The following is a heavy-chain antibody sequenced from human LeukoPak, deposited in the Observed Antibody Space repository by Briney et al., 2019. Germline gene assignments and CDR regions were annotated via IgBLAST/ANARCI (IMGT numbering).Heavy chain of an antibody. CDR2: ISSSGSTI. CDR3: ARDKDGEKYYYDSSGYYDY. D-gene: IGHD3-22*01. J-gene: IGHJ4*02. Sequence: PGGSLRLSCAASGFSFSDYYMNWIRQAPGKGLEWVSYISSSGSTIYYADSVKGRFTISRDNAKNSLYLQMNSLRAEDTAVYYCARDKDGEKYYYDSSGYYDYWGQGTLVTVSS. CDR1: GFSFSDYY. V-gene: IGHV3-11*04.